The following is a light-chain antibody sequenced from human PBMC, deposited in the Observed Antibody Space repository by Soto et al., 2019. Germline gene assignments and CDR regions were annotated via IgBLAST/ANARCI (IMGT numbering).Light chain of an antibody. CDR1: QNISIY. V-gene: IGKV3-20*01. J-gene: IGKJ5*01. CDR3: QQYGSSPPIT. CDR2: GAS. Sequence: EIVLMQSPATLSLSPGERATLSCRASQNISIYLAWYQQKPGRAPRLLIYGASSRATGIPDRFSGGGSGTDFTLTISRLEPEDFAVYYCQQYGSSPPITFGQGTRLEIK.